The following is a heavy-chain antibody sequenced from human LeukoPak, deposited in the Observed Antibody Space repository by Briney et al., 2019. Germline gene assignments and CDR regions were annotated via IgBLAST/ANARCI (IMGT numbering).Heavy chain of an antibody. Sequence: GGSLRLSCAASGFTFSSYEMNWVRQAPGKGLEWVSYISSSGSTIYCADSVKGRFTISRDNAKNSLYLQMNSLRAEDTAVYYCASGSYGSGFYYFYYMDVWGKGTTVTVSS. CDR1: GFTFSSYE. D-gene: IGHD3-10*01. J-gene: IGHJ6*03. CDR2: ISSSGSTI. CDR3: ASGSYGSGFYYFYYMDV. V-gene: IGHV3-48*03.